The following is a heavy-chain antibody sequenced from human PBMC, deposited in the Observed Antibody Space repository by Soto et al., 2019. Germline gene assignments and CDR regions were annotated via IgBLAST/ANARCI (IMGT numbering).Heavy chain of an antibody. CDR3: ASNRGYSYGTFDY. CDR1: GFTFSNYW. CDR2: IKQDGSEK. D-gene: IGHD5-18*01. J-gene: IGHJ4*02. V-gene: IGHV3-7*03. Sequence: GGSLRLSCAASGFTFSNYWMSLVRQAPGKGLEWVANIKQDGSEKYYVDSVKGRFTISRDNAKNSLYLQMNGLRAEDTAVYYCASNRGYSYGTFDYWGQGTLVTVSS.